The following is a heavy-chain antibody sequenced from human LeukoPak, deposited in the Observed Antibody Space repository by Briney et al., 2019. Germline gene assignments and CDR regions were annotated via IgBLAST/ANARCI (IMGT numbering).Heavy chain of an antibody. CDR3: ARDGNSGYLPYYYDGKDV. CDR1: GYTFTSYG. Sequence: GASVKVSCKASGYTFTSYGISWVRQAPGQGLEWMGWISAYNGNTNYAQKLQGRVTMTTDTSTSTAYMVLRSLRSDDTAVYYCARDGNSGYLPYYYDGKDVWGQGTTVTVSS. V-gene: IGHV1-18*01. D-gene: IGHD5-12*01. CDR2: ISAYNGNT. J-gene: IGHJ6*02.